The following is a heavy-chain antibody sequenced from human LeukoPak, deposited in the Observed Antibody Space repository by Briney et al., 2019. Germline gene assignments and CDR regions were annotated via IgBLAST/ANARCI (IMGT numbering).Heavy chain of an antibody. Sequence: GGSLRLSCAASGFTFSSYAMSWVRQAPGKGLEWVSAIRGSGGSTYYADSVKGRFTISRDNSKNTLYLQMNSLRAEDTAVYYCARDYGDGYNLDYWGQGTLVTVSS. D-gene: IGHD5-24*01. CDR3: ARDYGDGYNLDY. V-gene: IGHV3-23*01. CDR2: IRGSGGST. CDR1: GFTFSSYA. J-gene: IGHJ4*02.